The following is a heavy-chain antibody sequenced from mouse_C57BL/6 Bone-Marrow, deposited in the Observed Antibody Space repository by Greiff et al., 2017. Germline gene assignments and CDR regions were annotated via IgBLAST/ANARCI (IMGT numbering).Heavy chain of an antibody. J-gene: IGHJ3*01. Sequence: QVQLQQPGAELVKPGASVKMSCKASGYTFTSYWITWVKQRPGQGLEWIGDIYPGSGSTNYNEKFKSKATLTVDTSSSTAYMQLSSLTSEDSAVXYWARKWYDYDAWFAYWGQGTLVTVSA. CDR3: ARKWYDYDAWFAY. CDR2: IYPGSGST. CDR1: GYTFTSYW. D-gene: IGHD2-4*01. V-gene: IGHV1-55*01.